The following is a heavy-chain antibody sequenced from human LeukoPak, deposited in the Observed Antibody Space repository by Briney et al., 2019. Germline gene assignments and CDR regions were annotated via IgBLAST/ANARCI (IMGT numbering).Heavy chain of an antibody. Sequence: SETLSLTCTVSGGSVSSGSYYWSWIRQPPGKGLEWIGYIYYSGSTNYNPSLKSRVTISVDTSKNQFSLKLSSVTAADTAVYYCARDRCSSTSCYENWSDPWGQGTLVTVSS. CDR3: ARDRCSSTSCYENWSDP. J-gene: IGHJ5*02. V-gene: IGHV4-61*01. CDR2: IYYSGST. CDR1: GGSVSSGSYY. D-gene: IGHD2-2*01.